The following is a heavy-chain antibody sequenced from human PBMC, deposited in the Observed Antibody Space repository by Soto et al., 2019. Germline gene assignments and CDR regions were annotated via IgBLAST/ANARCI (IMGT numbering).Heavy chain of an antibody. J-gene: IGHJ4*02. D-gene: IGHD3-22*01. V-gene: IGHV3-48*01. Sequence: GGSLRLSCAASGFSFSTYSMNWVRQAPGKGLEWVSYISSSSSTIFYTDSVKGRFTVSRDNAKNSLYLQMNSLRAEDTAVYYFASPSYYYDSSGPPSYWGQGTLVTVSS. CDR2: ISSSSSTI. CDR3: ASPSYYYDSSGPPSY. CDR1: GFSFSTYS.